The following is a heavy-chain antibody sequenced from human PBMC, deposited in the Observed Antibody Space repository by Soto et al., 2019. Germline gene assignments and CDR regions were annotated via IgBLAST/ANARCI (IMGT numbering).Heavy chain of an antibody. CDR1: GDSINSGGYY. D-gene: IGHD3-16*01. Sequence: QVKLQGSGPGLVKPSQTLSLTCSVSGDSINSGGYYWSWIRQHPGKGLEWIGYISYSGSTYYNPSLKSRVTMAVDTAKSQFSLKLSYVTGADKAVYYCARHTLTVYYFDYWDQGPLITVSS. V-gene: IGHV4-31*03. CDR3: ARHTLTVYYFDY. CDR2: ISYSGST. J-gene: IGHJ4*02.